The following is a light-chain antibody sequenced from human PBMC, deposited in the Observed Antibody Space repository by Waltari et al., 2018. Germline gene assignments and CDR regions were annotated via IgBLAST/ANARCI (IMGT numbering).Light chain of an antibody. CDR1: TSNIGSNT. Sequence: QSVLTQPPSASGTPGQKITISCSGSTSNIGSNTVDWYQQLPGTAPKLLVYSNNLRPSGVPERFYGSKSGSSASLAIFGLQSEDDADYYCAAWDDSLKGVVFGGGTKVTVL. V-gene: IGLV1-44*01. J-gene: IGLJ2*01. CDR3: AAWDDSLKGVV. CDR2: SNN.